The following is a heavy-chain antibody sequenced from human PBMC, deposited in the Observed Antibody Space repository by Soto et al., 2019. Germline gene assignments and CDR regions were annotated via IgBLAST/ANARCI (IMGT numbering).Heavy chain of an antibody. V-gene: IGHV1-46*01. Sequence: SSLKTFCKAPGYTFTSYDVYWPPPAPDQGLDWMGMINPSGGSRSFAQEFQGRVTMTRDTSTSTVYMELSSLRSEDTAVYYCSRDLYSSSWGYDYCCYGMDGWG. CDR3: SRDLYSSSWGYDYCCYGMDG. J-gene: IGHJ6*02. D-gene: IGHD6-13*01. CDR2: INPSGGSR. CDR1: GYTFTSYD.